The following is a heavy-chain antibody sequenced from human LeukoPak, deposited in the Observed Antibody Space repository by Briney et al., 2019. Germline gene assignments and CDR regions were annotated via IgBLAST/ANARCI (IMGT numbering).Heavy chain of an antibody. V-gene: IGHV4-4*07. Sequence: TSETLSLTCTVSGGSISNYYWNWIRQPAGKGLEWIGRIYGTGSTTYNPSLKRRVTMSSDTSKNQLSLKLTSVTAADTAVYYCARGAGDDLDYWGQGTLVSVSS. CDR3: ARGAGDDLDY. CDR1: GGSISNYY. CDR2: IYGTGST. J-gene: IGHJ4*02. D-gene: IGHD7-27*01.